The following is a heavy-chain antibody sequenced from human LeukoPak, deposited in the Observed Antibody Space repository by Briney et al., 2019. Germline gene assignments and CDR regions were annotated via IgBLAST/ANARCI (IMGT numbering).Heavy chain of an antibody. V-gene: IGHV4-61*02. CDR3: ARVEYYGSGSNYYYYYMDV. CDR1: GGSISSSSYY. Sequence: SETLSLTCTVSGGSISSSSYYWGWIRQPAGKGLEWIGRIYTSGSTNYNPSLKSRVTISVDTSKNQFSLKLSSVTAADTAVYYCARVEYYGSGSNYYYYYMDVWGKGTTVTVSS. CDR2: IYTSGST. J-gene: IGHJ6*03. D-gene: IGHD3-10*01.